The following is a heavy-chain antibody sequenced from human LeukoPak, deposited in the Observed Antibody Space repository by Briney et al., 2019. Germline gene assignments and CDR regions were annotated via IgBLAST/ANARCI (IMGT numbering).Heavy chain of an antibody. J-gene: IGHJ4*02. Sequence: GGSLRLSCAASGFTFSDYAMSWVRQAPGKGLEWVSYISSSGSTIYYADSVKGRFTISRDNAKNSLYLQMNSLRAEDTAVYYCASLQSSYDSSGYYVWGQGTLVTVSS. CDR1: GFTFSDYA. CDR2: ISSSGSTI. V-gene: IGHV3-11*04. CDR3: ASLQSSYDSSGYYV. D-gene: IGHD3-22*01.